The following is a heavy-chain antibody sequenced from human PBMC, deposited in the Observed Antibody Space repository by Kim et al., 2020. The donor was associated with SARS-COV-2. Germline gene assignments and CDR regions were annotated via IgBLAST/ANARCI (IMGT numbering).Heavy chain of an antibody. CDR1: GYTFTGYY. CDR2: INPNSGGT. CDR3: ARDHQWLAPMGAFDI. Sequence: ASVKVSCKASGYTFTGYYMHWVRQAPGQGLEWMGWINPNSGGTNYAQKFQGWVTMTRDTSISTAYMELSRLRSDDTAVYYCARDHQWLAPMGAFDIWGQGTMVTVSS. V-gene: IGHV1-2*04. D-gene: IGHD6-19*01. J-gene: IGHJ3*02.